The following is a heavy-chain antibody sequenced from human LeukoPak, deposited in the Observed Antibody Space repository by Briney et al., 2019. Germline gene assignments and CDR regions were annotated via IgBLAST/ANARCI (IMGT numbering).Heavy chain of an antibody. J-gene: IGHJ4*02. Sequence: PGGSLRLSCAASGFTFSNYGMNWIRQAPGKGLEWVSGITGSGGNTYYADSVKGRFTISRDNSKNTMYLQVNSLRAEDTAVYYCARGIPNRYYLLDWGQGTLVTVSS. CDR3: ARGIPNRYYLLD. CDR1: GFTFSNYG. CDR2: ITGSGGNT. V-gene: IGHV3-23*01. D-gene: IGHD3-16*01.